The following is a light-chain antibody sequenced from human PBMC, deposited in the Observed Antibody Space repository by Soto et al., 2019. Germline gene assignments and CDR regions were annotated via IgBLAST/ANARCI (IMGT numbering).Light chain of an antibody. J-gene: IGLJ3*02. Sequence: QSALTQPASVSGSPGQSMTISCTGTSSDVGGYNYVSWYQQHPGKAPKLMIYEVSKRPSGVPDRFSCSKSGNTASLTVSGLQAEDEADYYCNPYAGSNNWVFGGGTKLTVL. CDR1: SSDVGGYNY. CDR2: EVS. V-gene: IGLV2-8*01. CDR3: NPYAGSNNWV.